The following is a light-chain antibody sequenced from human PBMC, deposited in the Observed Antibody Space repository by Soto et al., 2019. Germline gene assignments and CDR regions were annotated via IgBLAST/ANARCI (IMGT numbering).Light chain of an antibody. CDR2: EGS. CDR3: CSYADSSTLV. J-gene: IGLJ2*01. CDR1: SSDVGSYNL. Sequence: QSVLTQPASVSGSPGQSITISCTGTSSDVGSYNLVSWYQQHPGKAPKLMIYEGSKRPSGVSNRFSGSKSGNTASLTISGLQAEDEADYYCCSYADSSTLVYGGGTQLTVL. V-gene: IGLV2-23*01.